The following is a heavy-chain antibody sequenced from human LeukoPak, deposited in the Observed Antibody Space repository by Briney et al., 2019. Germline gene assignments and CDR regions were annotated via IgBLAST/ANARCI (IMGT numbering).Heavy chain of an antibody. CDR3: ARGTPLRVLDY. CDR2: INHSGST. J-gene: IGHJ4*02. Sequence: SETLSLTCAVYGGSFSGYYWSWIRQPPGKGLEWIGEINHSGSTNYNPSLKSRVTISVDTSKNQFSLKLSSVTAADTAVYFCARGTPLRVLDYWGQGILITVSS. CDR1: GGSFSGYY. V-gene: IGHV4-34*01.